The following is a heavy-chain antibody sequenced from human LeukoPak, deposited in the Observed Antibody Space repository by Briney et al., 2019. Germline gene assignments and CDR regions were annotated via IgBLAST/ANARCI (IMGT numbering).Heavy chain of an antibody. CDR1: GASISSSTDY. D-gene: IGHD6-19*01. Sequence: PSETLSLTCTVSGASISSSTDYWGWIRQPPGKGLEWIANIYYSGSTYYNPSLKSRVTISVDTSKNQFSLKLSSVTAADTAVYYCVRGDYSSGWHLDYWGQGTLVTVSS. J-gene: IGHJ4*02. CDR3: VRGDYSSGWHLDY. CDR2: IYYSGST. V-gene: IGHV4-39*07.